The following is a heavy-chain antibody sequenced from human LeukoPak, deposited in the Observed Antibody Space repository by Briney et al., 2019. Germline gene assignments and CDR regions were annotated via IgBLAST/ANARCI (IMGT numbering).Heavy chain of an antibody. Sequence: SETLSLTCNVSGGTISTNNFYWVWIRQSPGQGLEWIASLFHTGVTYYNPSLNGRVTISVDTSKNQFYLKMTSVAAADTSVYYCATLITMVRGVRYYFDSWGQGTLVTVSS. CDR1: GGTISTNNFY. V-gene: IGHV4-39*01. CDR3: ATLITMVRGVRYYFDS. D-gene: IGHD3-10*01. CDR2: LFHTGVT. J-gene: IGHJ4*02.